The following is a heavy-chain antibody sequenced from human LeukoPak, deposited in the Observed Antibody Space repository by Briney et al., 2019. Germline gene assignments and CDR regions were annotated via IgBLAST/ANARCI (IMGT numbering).Heavy chain of an antibody. J-gene: IGHJ5*02. V-gene: IGHV4-59*01. CDR3: ARNPYYDFWSGYYHNWFDP. CDR2: IYYSGST. Sequence: SETLSLTCTVSGGSISSYYWSWIRQPPGKGLEWIGYIYYSGSTNYNPSLKSRVTISVDTSKSQFSLKLSSVTAADTAVYYCARNPYYDFWSGYYHNWFDPWGQGTLVTVSS. D-gene: IGHD3-3*01. CDR1: GGSISSYY.